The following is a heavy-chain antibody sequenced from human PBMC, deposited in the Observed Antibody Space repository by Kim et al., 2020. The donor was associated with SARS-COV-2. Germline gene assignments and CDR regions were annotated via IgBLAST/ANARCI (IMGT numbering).Heavy chain of an antibody. J-gene: IGHJ4*02. D-gene: IGHD2-2*01. CDR2: ISSSGSTI. V-gene: IGHV3-11*01. CDR3: ARDSGVGYWSSTSCPNSFDY. Sequence: GGSLRLSCAASGFTFSDYYMSWIRQAPGKGLEWVSYISSSGSTIYYADSVKGRFTISRDNAKNSLYLQMNSLRAEDTAVYYCARDSGVGYWSSTSCPNSFDYWGQGTLVTVSS. CDR1: GFTFSDYY.